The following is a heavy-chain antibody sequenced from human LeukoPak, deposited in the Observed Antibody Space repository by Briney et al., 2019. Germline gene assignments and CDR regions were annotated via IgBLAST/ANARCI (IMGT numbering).Heavy chain of an antibody. D-gene: IGHD2-2*03. V-gene: IGHV3-23*01. CDR1: GFTFSSYA. CDR2: ISGSGGST. CDR3: AKVGYCSSTSCSLWAFDI. Sequence: GGSLRLSCAASGFTFSSYAMSWVRQAPGKGLEWVSAISGSGGSTYYADSVKGRFTISRDNSKNTLYLQMNSLRAEDTAVYYCAKVGYCSSTSCSLWAFDIWGQGTKVTVSS. J-gene: IGHJ3*02.